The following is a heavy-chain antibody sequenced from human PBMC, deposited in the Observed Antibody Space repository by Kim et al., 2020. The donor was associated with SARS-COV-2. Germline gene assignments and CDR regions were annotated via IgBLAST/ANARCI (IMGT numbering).Heavy chain of an antibody. CDR1: GFTFSDYY. CDR2: ISSSSSYT. J-gene: IGHJ3*02. CDR3: ARERPSGSKGNDAFDI. Sequence: GGSLRLSCAASGFTFSDYYMSWIRQAPGKGLEWVSYISSSSSYTNYADSVKGRFTISRDNAKNSLYLQMNSLRAEDTAVYYCARERPSGSKGNDAFDIWGQGTMVTVSS. D-gene: IGHD3-22*01. V-gene: IGHV3-11*05.